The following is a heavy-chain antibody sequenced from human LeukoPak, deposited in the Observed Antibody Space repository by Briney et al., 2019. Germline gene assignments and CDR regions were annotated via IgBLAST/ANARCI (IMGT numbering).Heavy chain of an antibody. J-gene: IGHJ4*02. V-gene: IGHV4-34*01. Sequence: PSETLSLTCAVYGGSFSGYYWSWIRQPPGKGLEWIGEINHSGSTNYNPSLKSRVTITVDTSKNQFSLKLSSVTAADTAVYYCASPYYDSSGYYYFDYWGQGTLVTVSS. CDR2: INHSGST. CDR3: ASPYYDSSGYYYFDY. D-gene: IGHD3-22*01. CDR1: GGSFSGYY.